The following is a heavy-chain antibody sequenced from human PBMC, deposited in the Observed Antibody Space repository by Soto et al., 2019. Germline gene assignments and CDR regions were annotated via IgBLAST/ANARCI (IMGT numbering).Heavy chain of an antibody. CDR2: ISAYNGNT. V-gene: IGHV1-18*01. CDR3: ARFGGGSYNTYYFYYGMDV. CDR1: GYTFTSYG. J-gene: IGHJ6*02. D-gene: IGHD2-15*01. Sequence: ASVKVSCKASGYTFTSYGISCVRQAPGQGLDWMGWISAYNGNTKYAQDLQGRVTMTTDTSTSTAYMELRSLRSDDTAVYYCARFGGGSYNTYYFYYGMDVWGQGTTVTVSS.